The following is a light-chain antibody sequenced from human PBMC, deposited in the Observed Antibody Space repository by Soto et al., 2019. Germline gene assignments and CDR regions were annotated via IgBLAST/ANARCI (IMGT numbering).Light chain of an antibody. CDR2: AAS. CDR3: QQAIPFPLA. Sequence: DIQMTQSPSSVSASVGDSVTITCRASQGIDNWLAWYQQKPGMAPKLLISAASNLQSGVPTRFSGSGSGTDFSLAINILQTEDFATYFCQQAIPFPLAFGGGTKVEI. CDR1: QGIDNW. V-gene: IGKV1-12*01. J-gene: IGKJ4*01.